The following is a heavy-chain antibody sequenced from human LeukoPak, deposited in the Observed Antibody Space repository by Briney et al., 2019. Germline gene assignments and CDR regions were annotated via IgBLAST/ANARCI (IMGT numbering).Heavy chain of an antibody. CDR2: IWYDGTNK. CDR1: GFTFSSYG. V-gene: IGHV3-33*06. Sequence: GGSLRLSCAASGFTFSSYGVHWVRQAPGKGLEWVALIWYDGTNKYYADSVKGRFTISRDNSKNTLYLQMNSLRAEDTAVYYCAKDVVRGQGTLVTVSS. D-gene: IGHD2-21*01. CDR3: AKDVV. J-gene: IGHJ4*02.